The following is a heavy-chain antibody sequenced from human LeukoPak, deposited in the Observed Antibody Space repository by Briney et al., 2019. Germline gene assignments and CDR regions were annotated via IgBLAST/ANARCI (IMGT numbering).Heavy chain of an antibody. V-gene: IGHV3-30*04. CDR1: GFTFSSYA. CDR2: ISLDGSNK. CDR3: ARDLSGYDYWDY. Sequence: PGGSLRLSCAASGFTFSSYAMHWVRQAPGKGLEWVAVISLDGSNKYYADSVKGRFTISRDNSKNTLYLQMNSLRAEDTAVYYCARDLSGYDYWDYWGQGTLVTVSS. J-gene: IGHJ4*02. D-gene: IGHD5-12*01.